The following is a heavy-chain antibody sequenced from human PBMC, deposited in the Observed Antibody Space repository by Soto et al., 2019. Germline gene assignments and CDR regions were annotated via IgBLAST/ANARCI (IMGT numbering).Heavy chain of an antibody. CDR1: GFIFSEYG. V-gene: IGHV3-33*01. CDR2: IYYDGSNE. J-gene: IGHJ6*01. Sequence: QVQLVESGGAVVQPGRSLRLSCGASGFIFSEYGMHWVRQAPGKGLEWVAVIYYDGSNEHYSESVRGRFTISRDNSKNMLYLEVNSLRAEDTAIYYCARWWNDEEWVETMDVWGQGTTVTVSS. D-gene: IGHD1-1*01. CDR3: ARWWNDEEWVETMDV.